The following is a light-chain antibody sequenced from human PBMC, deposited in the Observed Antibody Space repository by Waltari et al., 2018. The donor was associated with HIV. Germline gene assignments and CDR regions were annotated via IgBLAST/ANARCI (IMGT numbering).Light chain of an antibody. V-gene: IGLV1-44*01. J-gene: IGLJ3*02. CDR2: SNN. Sequence: QSVLTQPPSASGTPGQRVTISCYGSRSNIGSNTVSWYQQLPGTAPKLFIYSNNQRPSGVPYRFSGSNSGTSASLAISGLQSEDEADYYCAAWDDRLNGWVFGGGTKLTVV. CDR3: AAWDDRLNGWV. CDR1: RSNIGSNT.